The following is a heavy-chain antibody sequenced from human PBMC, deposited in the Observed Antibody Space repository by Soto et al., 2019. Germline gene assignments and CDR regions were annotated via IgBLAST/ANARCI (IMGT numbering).Heavy chain of an antibody. J-gene: IGHJ6*02. V-gene: IGHV3-48*03. Sequence: LRLSCAASGFNVGDYEMNWVRQAPGKGLEWISMITSGGTVFYYADSVRGRLAISRDDTENSLHLQMNSLRVEDTAMYYCARGRYALGVWGQGTTVTVSS. CDR3: ARGRYALGV. CDR1: GFNVGDYE. D-gene: IGHD3-9*01. CDR2: ITSGGTVF.